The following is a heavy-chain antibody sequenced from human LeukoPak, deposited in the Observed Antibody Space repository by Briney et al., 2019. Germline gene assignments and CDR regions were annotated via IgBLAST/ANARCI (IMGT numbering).Heavy chain of an antibody. J-gene: IGHJ5*02. CDR1: GGSISSYY. D-gene: IGHD2/OR15-2a*01. Sequence: PSETLSLTCTVSGGSISSYYWSWIRQPPGRGLEWIGYIYYSGSTNYNPSLKSRVTISVDTSKNQFSLKLSSVTAADTAVYYCARLSRENNGFDPWGQGTLVTVSS. CDR3: ARLSRENNGFDP. CDR2: IYYSGST. V-gene: IGHV4-59*08.